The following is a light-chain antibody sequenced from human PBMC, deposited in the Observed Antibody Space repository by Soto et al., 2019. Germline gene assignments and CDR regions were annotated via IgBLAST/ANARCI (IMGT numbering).Light chain of an antibody. J-gene: IGLJ1*01. V-gene: IGLV2-14*01. Sequence: QSALTQPASVSGSPGQSITISCTGTSSEVGAYNFVSWYQHHPGRAPKLIIYEVTIRPSGVSNRFSGSKSGNTASLTISGLQAEDEADYYCSSYTTSAPYVFGSGTKLTVL. CDR2: EVT. CDR1: SSEVGAYNF. CDR3: SSYTTSAPYV.